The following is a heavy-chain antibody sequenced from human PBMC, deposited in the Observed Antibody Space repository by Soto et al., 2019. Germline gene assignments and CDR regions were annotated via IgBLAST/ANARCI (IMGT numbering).Heavy chain of an antibody. Sequence: KTSETLSLTCAVYGGSFNGYYWSWIRQPPGKGLEWIGEINHSGSTNYNPSLKSRVTISVDTSKNQFSLKLSSVTAADTAVYYCARGYNWNYYYYGMDVWGQGTTVTVSS. J-gene: IGHJ6*02. D-gene: IGHD1-20*01. CDR2: INHSGST. CDR3: ARGYNWNYYYYGMDV. V-gene: IGHV4-34*01. CDR1: GGSFNGYY.